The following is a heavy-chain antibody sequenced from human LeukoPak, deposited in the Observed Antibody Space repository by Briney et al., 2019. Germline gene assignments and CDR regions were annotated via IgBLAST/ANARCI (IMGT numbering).Heavy chain of an antibody. Sequence: SETLSLTCAVYGGSFSGYYWSWIRQPPGKGLEWIGEINHSGSTNYNPPLKSRVTISVDTSKNQFSLKLSSVTAADTAVYYCARVLDSSGYYYLLYYYGMDVWGQGTTVTVSS. J-gene: IGHJ6*02. CDR2: INHSGST. V-gene: IGHV4-34*01. D-gene: IGHD3-22*01. CDR1: GGSFSGYY. CDR3: ARVLDSSGYYYLLYYYGMDV.